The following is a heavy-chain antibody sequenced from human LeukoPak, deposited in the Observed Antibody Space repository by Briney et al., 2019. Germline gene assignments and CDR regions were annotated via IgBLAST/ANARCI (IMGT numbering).Heavy chain of an antibody. CDR1: GFTFSSYA. D-gene: IGHD1-1*01. Sequence: GRSLRLSCAASGFTFSSYAMHWVRQAPGKGLEWVAVISYDGSNKYYADSVKGRFTISRDNSKNTLYLQMNSLRAEDTAVYYCAKAPPYKKYFDYWGQGTLVTVSS. V-gene: IGHV3-30-3*01. CDR3: AKAPPYKKYFDY. J-gene: IGHJ4*02. CDR2: ISYDGSNK.